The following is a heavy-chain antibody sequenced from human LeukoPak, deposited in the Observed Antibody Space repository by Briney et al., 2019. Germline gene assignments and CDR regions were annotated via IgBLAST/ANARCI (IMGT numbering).Heavy chain of an antibody. D-gene: IGHD2-2*01. V-gene: IGHV3-74*01. CDR2: INSDGSST. J-gene: IGHJ5*02. CDR3: ARGDIVVVPAAGFDP. CDR1: GFTFSSYW. Sequence: PGGSLRLSCAASGFTFSSYWMSWVRQAPGKGLVWVSRINSDGSSTSYADSVKGRFTISRDNAKNTLYLQMNSLRAEDTAVYYCARGDIVVVPAAGFDPWGQGTLVTVSS.